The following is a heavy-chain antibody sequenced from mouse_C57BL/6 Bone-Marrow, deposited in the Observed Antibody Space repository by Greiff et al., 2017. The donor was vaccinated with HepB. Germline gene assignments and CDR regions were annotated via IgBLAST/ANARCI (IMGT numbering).Heavy chain of an antibody. CDR1: GFTFTDYY. CDR3: ARYNGAMDC. V-gene: IGHV7-3*01. J-gene: IGHJ4*01. Sequence: DVKLVESGGGLVQPGGSLSLSCAASGFTFTDYYMSWVRQPPGKALEWLGFIRNKANGYTTEYSSSVKGRFTISRDNSQSILYLQMNALRAEDSATYYCARYNGAMDCWGQGTSVTVSS. CDR2: IRNKANGYTT.